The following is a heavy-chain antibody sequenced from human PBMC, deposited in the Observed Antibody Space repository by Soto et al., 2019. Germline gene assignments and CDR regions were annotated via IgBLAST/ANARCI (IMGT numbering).Heavy chain of an antibody. CDR1: GGSFSGYY. Sequence: PSETLSLTCAVYGGSFSGYYWSWIRQPPGKGLEWIGEINHVGGTNYNPSLKSRLTISVGTSKNQFSLEVNSVTAADTAVYYCARGQKGYSSSWYVDWGQGTPVTVS. CDR2: INHVGGT. CDR3: ARGQKGYSSSWYVD. D-gene: IGHD6-13*01. V-gene: IGHV4-34*01. J-gene: IGHJ4*02.